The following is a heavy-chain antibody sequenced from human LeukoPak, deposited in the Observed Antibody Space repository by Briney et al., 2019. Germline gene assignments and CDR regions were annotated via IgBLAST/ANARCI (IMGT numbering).Heavy chain of an antibody. V-gene: IGHV3-7*01. CDR1: GFTFSSYW. CDR3: ARDKTYSDFWL. D-gene: IGHD3-3*01. CDR2: IKQDGSEK. J-gene: IGHJ4*02. Sequence: GGSLRLSCAASGFTFSSYWMSWVRQAPGKGLEWVANIKQDGSEKYYVDSVKGRFTISRDNAKNSLYLQMNSLRAEDTAVYFCARDKTYSDFWLWGQGTLVTVSS.